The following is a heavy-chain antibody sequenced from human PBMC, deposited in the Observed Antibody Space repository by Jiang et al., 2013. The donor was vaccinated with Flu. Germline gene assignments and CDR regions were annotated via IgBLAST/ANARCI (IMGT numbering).Heavy chain of an antibody. J-gene: IGHJ1*01. CDR2: IDPDDSYT. CDR3: ARQGFYDSSGYFQH. D-gene: IGHD3-22*01. Sequence: LRISCMGSGFTFSSFWITWVRQIPGKGLEWMGRIDPDDSYTNYSPSFEGHVTISADKSISTAYLQWSSLKASDTAMYYCARQGFYDSSGYFQHWGQGTLVTVSS. CDR1: GFTFSSFW. V-gene: IGHV5-10-1*01.